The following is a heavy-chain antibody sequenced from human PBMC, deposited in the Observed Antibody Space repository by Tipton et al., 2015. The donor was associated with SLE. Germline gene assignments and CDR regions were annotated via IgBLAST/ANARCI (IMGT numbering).Heavy chain of an antibody. CDR2: VYPSDSDT. J-gene: IGHJ3*02. CDR3: ARRDVGDSGNAFDI. V-gene: IGHV5-51*03. D-gene: IGHD3-3*01. Sequence: QLVQSGAEVKKPGESLKISCKGSGYSFTNYWIGWVRQMPGKGLQWIGIVYPSDSDTRYSPSFQGQVTISADKSITTAYLQWNSLKASDTAMYYCARRDVGDSGNAFDIWGQGTMVTVSS. CDR1: GYSFTNYW.